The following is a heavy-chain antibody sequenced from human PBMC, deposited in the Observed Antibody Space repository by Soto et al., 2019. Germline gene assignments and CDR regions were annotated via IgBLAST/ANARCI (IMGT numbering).Heavy chain of an antibody. V-gene: IGHV4-59*13. D-gene: IGHD2-15*01. J-gene: IGHJ5*02. CDR2: IYYSGST. Sequence: KTXESLSLTCPVSGVSISSYYWSWIRQPPGKGLEWIGYIYYSGSTNYNPSLKSRVTISVDTSKNQFSLKLSSVTAADTDVYYCARVVAATPPTWFDPWGQGTLVTVYS. CDR3: ARVVAATPPTWFDP. CDR1: GVSISSYY.